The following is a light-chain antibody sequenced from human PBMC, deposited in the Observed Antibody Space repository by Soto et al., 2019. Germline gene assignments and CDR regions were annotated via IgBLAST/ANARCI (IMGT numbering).Light chain of an antibody. V-gene: IGKV3-15*01. J-gene: IGKJ1*01. CDR3: QQYNNWPPYT. CDR2: GAS. CDR1: QSVSNN. Sequence: EIVLTQSPGTLSLSPGERATLSCRASQSVSNNYLAWYQQKPGQAPRLLIYGASTRATGIPARFSGSGSGTEFTLTINSLQSEDSAVYYCQQYNNWPPYTFGQGTKVDIK.